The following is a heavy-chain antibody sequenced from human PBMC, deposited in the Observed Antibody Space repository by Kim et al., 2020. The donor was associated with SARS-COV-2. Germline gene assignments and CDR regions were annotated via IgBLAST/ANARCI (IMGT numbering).Heavy chain of an antibody. J-gene: IGHJ4*02. CDR3: ARDRAWFGELFPDY. Sequence: ASVKVSCKASGYTFTSYAMHWVRQAPGQRLEWMGWINAGNGNTKYSQKFQGRVTITRDTSASTAYMELSSLRSEDTAVYYCARDRAWFGELFPDYWGQGTLVTVSS. CDR2: INAGNGNT. CDR1: GYTFTSYA. V-gene: IGHV1-3*01. D-gene: IGHD3-10*01.